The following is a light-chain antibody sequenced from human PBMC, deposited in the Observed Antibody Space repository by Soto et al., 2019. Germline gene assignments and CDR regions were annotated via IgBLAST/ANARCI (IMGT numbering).Light chain of an antibody. V-gene: IGLV2-23*01. CDR1: TSDVGKYAL. Sequence: QSALTQPASVSGAPGQSITISCTGTTSDVGKYALVSWYQHHPGEAPKDIIYETNKRPSGVSNRFSGSKSGNTASLTISGLHDEDEADYYCCSYAGSSGLVFGGGTKLTVL. J-gene: IGLJ3*02. CDR2: ETN. CDR3: CSYAGSSGLV.